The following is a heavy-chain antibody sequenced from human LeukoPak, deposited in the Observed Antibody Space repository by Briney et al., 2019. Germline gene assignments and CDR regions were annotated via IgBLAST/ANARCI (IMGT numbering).Heavy chain of an antibody. J-gene: IGHJ4*01. CDR2: ISFSGTYT. CDR3: ARSPAAGTLDY. Sequence: GGSLRLSCAVSGFTFSDYYMSWLRQAPGKGLEWLSFISFSGTYTNYADSVKGRFIISRDNAKNSLYLLMNSLGGEDTAVYYCARSPAAGTLDYWGQGTVVTVSS. CDR1: GFTFSDYY. D-gene: IGHD6-13*01. V-gene: IGHV3-11*06.